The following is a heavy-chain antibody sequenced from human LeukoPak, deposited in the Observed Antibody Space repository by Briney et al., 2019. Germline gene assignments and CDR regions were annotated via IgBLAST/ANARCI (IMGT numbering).Heavy chain of an antibody. D-gene: IGHD5-24*01. CDR1: GGTFMTDV. Sequence: SVKVSCKASGGTFMTDVFSWVRQAPGQALEWMGGIIPISDSPHSAQRFQGRVTLTRDMSTSTDYMELSSLRSEDTAVYYCARDNSLQDMAWWFDPWGQGTLVIVSS. CDR3: ARDNSLQDMAWWFDP. V-gene: IGHV1-69*05. CDR2: IIPISDSP. J-gene: IGHJ5*02.